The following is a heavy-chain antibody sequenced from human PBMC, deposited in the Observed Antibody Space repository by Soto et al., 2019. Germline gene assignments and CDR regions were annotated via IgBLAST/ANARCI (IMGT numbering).Heavy chain of an antibody. V-gene: IGHV1-69*08. Sequence: QVQLVQSGAEVKKPGSSVKVSCKASGGTFSSYTISWVRQAPGQGLEWMGRIIPILGIANYAQKFQGRVTITADKSTSTAYMELSSLRSEDTAVYYCARDLSGYSSCWYAPWGQGTLVTVSS. CDR1: GGTFSSYT. D-gene: IGHD6-19*01. CDR2: IIPILGIA. CDR3: ARDLSGYSSCWYAP. J-gene: IGHJ4*02.